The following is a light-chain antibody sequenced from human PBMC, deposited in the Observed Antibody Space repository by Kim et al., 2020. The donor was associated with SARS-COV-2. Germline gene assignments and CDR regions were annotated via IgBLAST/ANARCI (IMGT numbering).Light chain of an antibody. CDR3: QHYGNSPT. CDR2: GAS. CDR1: QSVSNNN. V-gene: IGKV3-20*01. Sequence: WSPGERATVSWRASQSVSNNNLVWYQQILGQAPRVLIYGASTRATGIPDRFSGSGSETDFALTVNRLEAEDFVVYYCQHYGNSPTFGRGTRLEI. J-gene: IGKJ5*01.